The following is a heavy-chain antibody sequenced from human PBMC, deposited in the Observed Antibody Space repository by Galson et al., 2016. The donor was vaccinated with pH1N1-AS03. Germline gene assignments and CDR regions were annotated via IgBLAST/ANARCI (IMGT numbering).Heavy chain of an antibody. CDR3: AKEGSGSVSKFAFDI. V-gene: IGHV3-23*01. CDR1: GFTFKNYA. D-gene: IGHD3-10*01. J-gene: IGHJ3*02. CDR2: ISGIGTST. Sequence: SLRLSCAASGFTFKNYAMSWVRQAPGKGLEWVSVISGIGTSTYYAASVKGRFSISRDNARNTLSLQMDGLRAEDRAVYYCAKEGSGSVSKFAFDIWGQGTIVTVSS.